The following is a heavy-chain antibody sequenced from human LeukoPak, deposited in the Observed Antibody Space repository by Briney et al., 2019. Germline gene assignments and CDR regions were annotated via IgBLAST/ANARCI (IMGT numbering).Heavy chain of an antibody. Sequence: GASVKVSCKASGGTFSSYAISWVRQAPGQGLEWMGGIIPIFGTANYAQKFQGRVTITADKSTSTAYMELSSLRSKDTAVYYCANGSLLWFGELSSPFDPWGQGTLVTVSS. J-gene: IGHJ5*02. V-gene: IGHV1-69*06. CDR2: IIPIFGTA. D-gene: IGHD3-10*01. CDR3: ANGSLLWFGELSSPFDP. CDR1: GGTFSSYA.